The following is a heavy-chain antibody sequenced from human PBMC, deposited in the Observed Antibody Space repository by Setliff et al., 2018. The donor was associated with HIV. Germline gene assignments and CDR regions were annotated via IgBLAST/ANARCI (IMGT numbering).Heavy chain of an antibody. CDR2: LYTDGTT. D-gene: IGHD3-10*01. J-gene: IGHJ3*02. V-gene: IGHV3-66*02. Sequence: GGSLRLSCAASGFTFSSYAMSWVRQAPGKGLEWVSVLYTDGTTYYADSAKGRFTISRDTSTNTLFLQMNSLRLEDTAVYYCARREIWGHIYGSGAFNIWGQGTVVTV. CDR3: ARREIWGHIYGSGAFNI. CDR1: GFTFSSYA.